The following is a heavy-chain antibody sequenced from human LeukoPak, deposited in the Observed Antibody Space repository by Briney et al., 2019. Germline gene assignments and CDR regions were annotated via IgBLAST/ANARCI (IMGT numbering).Heavy chain of an antibody. D-gene: IGHD3-22*01. CDR3: ARVLSSGYSPFDY. CDR2: ISTSSSTI. V-gene: IGHV3-48*01. Sequence: GGSLRLSCAVSGLTFSSYSMNWVRQAPGKGLEWVSYISTSSSTIYYADSVKGRFTISRDNAKNSLYLQMNSLRAEDTAVYYCARVLSSGYSPFDYWGQGILVSVSS. CDR1: GLTFSSYS. J-gene: IGHJ4*02.